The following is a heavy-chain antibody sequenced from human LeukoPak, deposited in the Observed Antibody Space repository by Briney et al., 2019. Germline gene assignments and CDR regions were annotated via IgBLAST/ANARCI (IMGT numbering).Heavy chain of an antibody. V-gene: IGHV3-30*18. Sequence: LSGGSLRLSCAASGFTFSSYAMSWVRQAPGKGLEWVAVISYDGNKKYYADSVKGRFTISRDNSKNALYLQMKSLRAEDTAVYYCAKVTTGYNSGWYLVDYWGQGTLVIVSS. CDR2: ISYDGNKK. D-gene: IGHD6-19*01. CDR3: AKVTTGYNSGWYLVDY. CDR1: GFTFSSYA. J-gene: IGHJ4*02.